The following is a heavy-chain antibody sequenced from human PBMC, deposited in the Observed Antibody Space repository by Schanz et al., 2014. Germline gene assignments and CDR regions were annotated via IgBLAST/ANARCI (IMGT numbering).Heavy chain of an antibody. D-gene: IGHD4-17*01. CDR1: GFTFNSYA. Sequence: DVQLLESGGGLVQPGGSLRLSCAASGFTFNSYAMTWVRQAPGKGLEWVSALSGSGGSTYYADSVKGRFTISRDNSKNTLYLQMNSLRAGDTAVYYCARPRFDYGEVDYWGQGTLVTVSS. V-gene: IGHV3-23*01. CDR2: LSGSGGST. CDR3: ARPRFDYGEVDY. J-gene: IGHJ4*02.